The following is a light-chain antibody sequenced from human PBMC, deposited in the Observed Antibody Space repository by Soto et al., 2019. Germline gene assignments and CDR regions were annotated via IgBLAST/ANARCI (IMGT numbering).Light chain of an antibody. J-gene: IGLJ1*01. CDR2: GVS. Sequence: QSALTQPASVSGSPGQSITISCTGTSSDVGGYNYVSWYQQHPGKAPKLMIYGVSNRPSGVSNRFSGSKSGNTASLTISGLQPEDEDDYFCSSYTSSSTLFGTGTKLTLL. V-gene: IGLV2-14*01. CDR1: SSDVGGYNY. CDR3: SSYTSSSTL.